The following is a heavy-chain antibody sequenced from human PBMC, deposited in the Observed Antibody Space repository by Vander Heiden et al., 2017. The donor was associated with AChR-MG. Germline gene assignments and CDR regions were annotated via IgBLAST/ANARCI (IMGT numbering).Heavy chain of an antibody. V-gene: IGHV4-34*01. CDR2: INHSGST. Sequence: QVQLQQWGAGRLKPSETLSLTCAVYGGSFSGYYWSWIRQPPGKGLEWIGEINHSGSTNYNPSLKSRVTISVDTSKNQFSLKLSSVTAADTAVYYCARILDYGGNNDYWGQGTLVTVSS. D-gene: IGHD4-17*01. J-gene: IGHJ4*02. CDR1: GGSFSGYY. CDR3: ARILDYGGNNDY.